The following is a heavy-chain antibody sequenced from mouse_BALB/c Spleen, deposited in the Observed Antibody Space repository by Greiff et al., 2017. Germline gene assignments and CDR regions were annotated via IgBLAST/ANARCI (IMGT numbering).Heavy chain of an antibody. V-gene: IGHV14-3*02. CDR1: GFNIKDTY. D-gene: IGHD3-2*01. CDR3: AREDSSGYVFDY. CDR2: IDPANGNT. Sequence: EVQLQQSGAELVKPGASVKLSCTASGFNIKDTYMHWVKQRPEQGLEWIGRIDPANGNTKYDPKFQGKATITADTSSNTAYLQLSSLTSEDTAVYYCAREDSSGYVFDYWGQGTTLTVSS. J-gene: IGHJ2*01.